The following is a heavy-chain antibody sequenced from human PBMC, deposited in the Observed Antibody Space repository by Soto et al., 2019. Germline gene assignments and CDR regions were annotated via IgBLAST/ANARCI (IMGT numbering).Heavy chain of an antibody. CDR3: ARRYGGNFDY. CDR1: GGSISSYY. D-gene: IGHD1-26*01. V-gene: IGHV4-59*01. Sequence: QVQLQESGPGLVKPSETLSLTCTVSGGSISSYYWSWIRQPPGKGLEWIGYIYYSGSTNYNPSLKSRVTISVDPSKNQFPLKLSSVTAADTAVYYCARRYGGNFDYWGQGTLVTVSS. J-gene: IGHJ4*02. CDR2: IYYSGST.